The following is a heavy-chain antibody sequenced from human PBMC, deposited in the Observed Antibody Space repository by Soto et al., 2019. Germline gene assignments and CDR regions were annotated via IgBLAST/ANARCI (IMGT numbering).Heavy chain of an antibody. CDR2: IYRTGCA. Sequence: QVHLQESGSGLVKPSQNLSLTCTVSGDSISSGGYSWSWIRQPPRKALEWIGYIYRTGCASYSPALKSRVTISVDRSRNQFSLSLSSVTAADTAIYYCARAHYGPSGYYFDSWGQGTLFTVSS. D-gene: IGHD3-22*01. CDR1: GDSISSGGYS. CDR3: ARAHYGPSGYYFDS. V-gene: IGHV4-30-2*01. J-gene: IGHJ4*02.